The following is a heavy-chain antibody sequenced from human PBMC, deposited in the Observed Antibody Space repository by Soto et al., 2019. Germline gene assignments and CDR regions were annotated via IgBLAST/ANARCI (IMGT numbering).Heavy chain of an antibody. V-gene: IGHV3-43*01. CDR3: AKEGQYKKWEYYLDS. Sequence: GGSLRLSCEGSGFVFDDYSLHWVRQVPGKGLEWLCLISWDGETTSYAASVKYRFSISRDTSKNSVFLEMRSLRIDDTAVYFCAKEGQYKKWEYYLDSWGQGTVVTVSS. D-gene: IGHD1-20*01. CDR1: GFVFDDYS. CDR2: ISWDGETT. J-gene: IGHJ4*02.